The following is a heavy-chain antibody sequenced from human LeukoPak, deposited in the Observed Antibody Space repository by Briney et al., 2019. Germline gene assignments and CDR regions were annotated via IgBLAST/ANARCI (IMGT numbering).Heavy chain of an antibody. CDR1: GYTFTSYG. CDR3: ARDGEAAAVYYHYYGMDV. Sequence: ASVKVSCKASGYTFTSYGISWVRQAPGQGLEWMGWISAYNGNTNYAQKLQGRVTMTTDTSTSTAYMELRSLRSDVTAVYYCARDGEAAAVYYHYYGMDVWGQGTTVTVSS. J-gene: IGHJ6*02. D-gene: IGHD6-13*01. V-gene: IGHV1-18*01. CDR2: ISAYNGNT.